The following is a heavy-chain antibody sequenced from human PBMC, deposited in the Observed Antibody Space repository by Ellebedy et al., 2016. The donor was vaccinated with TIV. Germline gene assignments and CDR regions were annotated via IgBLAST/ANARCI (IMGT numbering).Heavy chain of an antibody. CDR2: INSDGSST. V-gene: IGHV3-74*01. D-gene: IGHD3-22*01. CDR1: GFTFSSYW. Sequence: GGSLRLSCAASGFTFSSYWMHWVRQAPGKGLVWVSRINSDGSSTSYADSVKGRFTISRDNSKNTLYLQMNTLRADDTAVYYCAINLPGGYYDFWGQGTLVAVSS. J-gene: IGHJ4*02. CDR3: AINLPGGYYDF.